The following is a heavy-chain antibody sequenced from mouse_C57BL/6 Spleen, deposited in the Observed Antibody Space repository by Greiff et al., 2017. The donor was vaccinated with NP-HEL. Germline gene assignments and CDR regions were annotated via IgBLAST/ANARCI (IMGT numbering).Heavy chain of an antibody. CDR1: GYTFTSYW. J-gene: IGHJ4*01. D-gene: IGHD1-1*01. V-gene: IGHV1-72*01. CDR2: IDPNSGGT. CDR3: ARGGVTTLVSHYYAMDY. Sequence: QVQLQQPGAELVKPGASVKLSCKASGYTFTSYWMHWVKQRPGRGLEWIGRIDPNSGGTKYNEKVKSKATLTVDKPSSTAYMQLSSLTSEDSAVYYCARGGVTTLVSHYYAMDYWGQGTSVTVSS.